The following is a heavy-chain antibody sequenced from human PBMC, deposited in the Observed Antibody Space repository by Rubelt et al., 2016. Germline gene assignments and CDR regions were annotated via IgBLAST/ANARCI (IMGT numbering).Heavy chain of an antibody. CDR2: INSDGNTT. Sequence: EVQLVESGGGLVQPGESLRLSCGASGFTFSSYAMNWVRQAPGKGLVWVSRINSDGNTTNYADSVKGRFTLSRDNSKNTLYLQMNSLRDEDTAVYYCARDLTPGAPDYFDNWGQGTLVTVSS. CDR3: ARDLTPGAPDYFDN. J-gene: IGHJ4*02. V-gene: IGHV3-23*04. D-gene: IGHD1-26*01. CDR1: GFTFSSYA.